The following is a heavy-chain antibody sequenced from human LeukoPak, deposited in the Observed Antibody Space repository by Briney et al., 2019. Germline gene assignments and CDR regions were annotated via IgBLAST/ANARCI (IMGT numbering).Heavy chain of an antibody. D-gene: IGHD3-9*01. V-gene: IGHV1-18*04. CDR3: ATGGGPLQYFDWQIFPPI. CDR2: ISAYNGNT. Sequence: GASVKVSCKASGYTFTSYGISWVRQAPGQGLEWMGWISAYNGNTNYAQKLQGRVTMTTDTSTSTAYMGLRSLRSDDTAVYYCATGGGPLQYFDWQIFPPIWGQGTLVTVSS. J-gene: IGHJ4*02. CDR1: GYTFTSYG.